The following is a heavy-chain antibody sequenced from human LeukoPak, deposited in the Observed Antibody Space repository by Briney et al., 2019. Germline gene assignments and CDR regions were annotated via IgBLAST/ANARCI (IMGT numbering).Heavy chain of an antibody. CDR3: ARRLVGATVRMGDAFDI. J-gene: IGHJ3*02. V-gene: IGHV1-46*01. Sequence: ASVKVSCKASGYTFTGYYMHWVRQAPGQGLEWMGIINPSGGSTSYAQKFQGRVTMTRDTSTSTVYMELSSLRSEDTAVYYCARRLVGATVRMGDAFDIWGQGTMVTVSS. CDR2: INPSGGST. D-gene: IGHD1-26*01. CDR1: GYTFTGYY.